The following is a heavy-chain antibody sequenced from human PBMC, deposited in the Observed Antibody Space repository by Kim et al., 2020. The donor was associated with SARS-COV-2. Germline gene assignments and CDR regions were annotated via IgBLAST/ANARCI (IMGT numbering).Heavy chain of an antibody. Sequence: GGSLRLSCAASGFTFSSYSMNWVRQAPGKGLEWVSSISSSSSYIYYADSVKGRFTISRDNAKNSLYLQMNSLRAEDTAVYYCASGKYKPNLSFDYWGQGTLVTVSS. CDR1: GFTFSSYS. J-gene: IGHJ4*02. CDR2: ISSSSSYI. D-gene: IGHD1-20*01. V-gene: IGHV3-21*01. CDR3: ASGKYKPNLSFDY.